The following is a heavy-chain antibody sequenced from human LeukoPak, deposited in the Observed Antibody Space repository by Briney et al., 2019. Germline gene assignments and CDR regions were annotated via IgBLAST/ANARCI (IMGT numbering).Heavy chain of an antibody. Sequence: GGSLRLSCAASGFTVSSNYMSWVRQAPGKGLEWVSVIYSGGSTYYADSVKGRFTISRDNSKNTLYLQMNSLRAEDTAVYYCAKDSQWGKVGTKGGYFDYWGQGTLVTVSS. CDR3: AKDSQWGKVGTKGGYFDY. J-gene: IGHJ4*02. CDR1: GFTVSSNY. CDR2: IYSGGST. V-gene: IGHV3-53*05. D-gene: IGHD1-26*01.